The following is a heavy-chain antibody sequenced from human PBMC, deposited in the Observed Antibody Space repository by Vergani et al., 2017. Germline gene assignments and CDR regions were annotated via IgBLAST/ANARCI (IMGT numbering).Heavy chain of an antibody. CDR2: INHSGST. J-gene: IGHJ1*01. CDR1: GGSFSGYY. Sequence: QVQLQQWGAGLLKPSETLSLTCAVHGGSFSGYYWSWIRQPPGKGLEWIGEINHSGSTNYNPSLKSRVTISVDTSKNQFSLKLSSVTAADTAVYYCARGLRIVGATRGFQHWGQGTLVTVSS. D-gene: IGHD1-26*01. V-gene: IGHV4-34*01. CDR3: ARGLRIVGATRGFQH.